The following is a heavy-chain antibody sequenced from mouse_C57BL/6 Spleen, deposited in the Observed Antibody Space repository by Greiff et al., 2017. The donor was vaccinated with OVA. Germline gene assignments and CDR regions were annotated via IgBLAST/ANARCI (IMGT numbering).Heavy chain of an antibody. CDR3: ARKGNDYDEDYFDY. CDR2: ITPYNGDT. CDR1: GYSFTGYF. V-gene: IGHV1-20*01. D-gene: IGHD2-4*01. J-gene: IGHJ2*01. Sequence: LVESGPELVKPGDSVKISCKASGYSFTGYFMNWVMQSHGKSLEWIGRITPYNGDTFYNQKFKGKATLTVDKSSSTAHMERRRLTSDDSAVYYCARKGNDYDEDYFDYWGQGTTLTVSS.